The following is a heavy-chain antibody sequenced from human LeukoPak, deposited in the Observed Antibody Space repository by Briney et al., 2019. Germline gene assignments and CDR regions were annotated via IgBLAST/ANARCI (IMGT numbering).Heavy chain of an antibody. CDR2: ISSSSTHI. D-gene: IGHD6-6*01. V-gene: IGHV3-21*01. J-gene: IGHJ4*02. Sequence: AGSLRLSCAASGFTLSSYSMNWVRQAPGKGLEWVSYISSSSTHIYYADSVKGRFTISRDNARNSLYLQMNSLRAEDTAIYYCARSEHSSSSFDYWGQGTLVTVSS. CDR1: GFTLSSYS. CDR3: ARSEHSSSSFDY.